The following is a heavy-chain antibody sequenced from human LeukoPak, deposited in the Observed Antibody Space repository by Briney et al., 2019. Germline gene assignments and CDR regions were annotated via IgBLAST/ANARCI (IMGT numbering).Heavy chain of an antibody. V-gene: IGHV3-23*01. D-gene: IGHD3-10*01. CDR1: GFTFSSYA. J-gene: IGHJ5*02. CDR2: ISGSGGST. CDR3: AKVKGLLWFGELSWLDP. Sequence: PGGSLRLSCAASGFTFSSYAMSWVRQAPGKGLEWVSAISGSGGSTYYADSVKGRFTISRDNSKNTLYLQMNSLRAEDTAVYYCAKVKGLLWFGELSWLDPWGQGTLVTVSS.